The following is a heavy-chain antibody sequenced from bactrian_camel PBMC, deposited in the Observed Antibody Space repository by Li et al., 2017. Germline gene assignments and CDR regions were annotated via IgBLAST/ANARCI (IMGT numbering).Heavy chain of an antibody. CDR3: AADLPPVGSCPMGVGY. V-gene: IGHV3-3*01. CDR1: IRTVTYS. CDR2: ISTGNGDT. J-gene: IGHJ6*01. D-gene: IGHD6*01. Sequence: VQLVESGGGSVQAGGSLTLSCAASIRTVTYSIAWFRQAPGKDREGVAAISTGNGDTYYVDSVKGRFTISQDNAKDTLYLQMDNLKPEDTAIYYCAADLPPVGSCPMGVGYWGQGTQVTVS.